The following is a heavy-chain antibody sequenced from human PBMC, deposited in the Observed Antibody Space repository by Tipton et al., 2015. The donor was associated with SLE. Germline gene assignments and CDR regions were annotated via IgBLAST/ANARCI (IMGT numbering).Heavy chain of an antibody. V-gene: IGHV4-34*01. J-gene: IGHJ4*02. CDR2: INHSGST. D-gene: IGHD3-3*01. Sequence: TLSLTCAVYGGSFSGYYWSWIRQPPGKGLEWIGEINHSGSTNYNPSLKSRVTISVDTSKNQFSLKLSSVTAADTAVYYCARITIFGVVLFDYWGQGTLVTFSS. CDR3: ARITIFGVVLFDY. CDR1: GGSFSGYY.